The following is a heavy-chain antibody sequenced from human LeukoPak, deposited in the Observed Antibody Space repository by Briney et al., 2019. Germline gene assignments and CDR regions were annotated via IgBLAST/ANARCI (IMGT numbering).Heavy chain of an antibody. D-gene: IGHD1-26*01. V-gene: IGHV3-21*01. CDR1: GFTFSSYC. CDR2: ISSTRSHI. J-gene: IGHJ4*02. CDR3: AKDWTVGATGGFDY. Sequence: GGSLRLSCAASGFTFSSYCMNWVRQAPGKGLEWVSTISSTRSHIYYADSVKGRFTISRDNSKNTLYLQMNSLRAEDTAVYYCAKDWTVGATGGFDYWGQGTLVTVSS.